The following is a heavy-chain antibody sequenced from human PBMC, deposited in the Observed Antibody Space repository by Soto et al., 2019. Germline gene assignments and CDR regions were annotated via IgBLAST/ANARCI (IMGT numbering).Heavy chain of an antibody. CDR3: AKGVPAATRYFQH. V-gene: IGHV3-74*01. CDR1: GFSFSSYW. CDR2: INSDGSST. J-gene: IGHJ1*01. Sequence: VQLVESGGGLVQPGGSLRLSCAASGFSFSSYWMHWGRHAPGKGLVWVSRINSDGSSTTYADSVKGRFTISRDNAKNTLYLQMNSLTPEDTAVYYCAKGVPAATRYFQHWGQGTLVTVSS. D-gene: IGHD2-2*01.